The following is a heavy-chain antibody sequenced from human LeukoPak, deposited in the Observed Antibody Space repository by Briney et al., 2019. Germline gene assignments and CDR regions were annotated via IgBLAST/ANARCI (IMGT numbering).Heavy chain of an antibody. D-gene: IGHD3-22*01. CDR3: ARALDSYDSSGYPYFDY. J-gene: IGHJ4*02. V-gene: IGHV4-31*03. CDR1: GGSISSGGYY. CDR2: IYYSGST. Sequence: PSETLSLTCTVSGGSISSGGYYWSWIRQHPGKGLEWIGYIYYSGSTYYNPSLKSRVTISVDTSKNQFSLKLSSVTAADTAVYYCARALDSYDSSGYPYFDYWGQGTLVTVSS.